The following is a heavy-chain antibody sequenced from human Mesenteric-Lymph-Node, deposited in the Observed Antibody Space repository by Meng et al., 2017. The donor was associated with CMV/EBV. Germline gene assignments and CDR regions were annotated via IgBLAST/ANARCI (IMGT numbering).Heavy chain of an antibody. CDR2: IKEDGSEK. D-gene: IGHD1-26*01. CDR1: GFTFSSYW. J-gene: IGHJ4*02. CDR3: AKGEGVEWELLFYFDY. Sequence: GGSLRLSCAASGFTFSSYWMSWVRQAPGKGLEWVANIKEDGSEKFYADSVKGRFTISRDNAKNSLYLQMNSLRAEDTALYYCAKGEGVEWELLFYFDYWGQGTLVTVSS. V-gene: IGHV3-7*03.